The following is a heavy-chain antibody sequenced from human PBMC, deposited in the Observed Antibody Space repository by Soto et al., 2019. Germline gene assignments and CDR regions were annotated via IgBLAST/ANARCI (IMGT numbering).Heavy chain of an antibody. CDR3: AKAYDPSGYHYERYFDY. Sequence: VQLLESGGGWVQPGGSLRLSCAASGFTFSNYAMSWVRQAPGKGLEWVSAISGNGGYTYYPDSVKGRFTISRDNSKNTLYLQMNSLKAEETAVYYCAKAYDPSGYHYERYFDYWGQGKLVSVSS. CDR2: ISGNGGYT. V-gene: IGHV3-23*01. J-gene: IGHJ4*02. D-gene: IGHD3-22*01. CDR1: GFTFSNYA.